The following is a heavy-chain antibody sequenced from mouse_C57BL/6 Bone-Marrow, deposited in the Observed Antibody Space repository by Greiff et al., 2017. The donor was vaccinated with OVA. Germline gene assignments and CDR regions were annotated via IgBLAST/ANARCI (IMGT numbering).Heavy chain of an antibody. Sequence: VQLKESGAELVKPGASVKLSCTASGFNIKDYYMHWVKQRIEQGLEWIGRIDPEDGETKYVPKFQGKATITADTSSNTAYLQRSSLTSEDTAVYYCALYSNYDARDDWGQGTSVTVAS. CDR1: GFNIKDYY. J-gene: IGHJ4*01. V-gene: IGHV14-2*01. CDR3: ALYSNYDARDD. D-gene: IGHD2-5*01. CDR2: IDPEDGET.